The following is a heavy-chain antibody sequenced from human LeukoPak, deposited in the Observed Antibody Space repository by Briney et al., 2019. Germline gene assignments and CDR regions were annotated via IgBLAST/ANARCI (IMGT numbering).Heavy chain of an antibody. V-gene: IGHV1-2*02. J-gene: IGHJ5*02. Sequence: GASVKVSCKASGYSFTGYYKHWVRQAPGQGLEWIGWISPDSGRTGFAQKFQGRVTMTEDTSTDTAYMELSSLRSEDTAVYYCATRPRPARVLRYFDWLTRTENWFDPWGQGTLVTVSS. CDR1: GYSFTGYY. D-gene: IGHD3-9*01. CDR3: ATRPRPARVLRYFDWLTRTENWFDP. CDR2: ISPDSGRT.